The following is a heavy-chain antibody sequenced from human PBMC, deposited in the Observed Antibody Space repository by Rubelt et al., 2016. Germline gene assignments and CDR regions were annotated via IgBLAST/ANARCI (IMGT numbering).Heavy chain of an antibody. D-gene: IGHD1-26*01. CDR2: IYYSGST. V-gene: IGHV4-39*01. Sequence: QLQLQESVPGLVKPSETLSLTCTVSGGSISSSSYYWGWIRQPPGKGLEWIGSIYYSGSTYYNPSLKSRVTTSVDTSKNQVSLKRSSVSAADEAVYYCAGHSYSGSYFGTFDPWGQGTLVTVSS. CDR1: GGSISSSSYY. CDR3: AGHSYSGSYFGTFDP. J-gene: IGHJ5*02.